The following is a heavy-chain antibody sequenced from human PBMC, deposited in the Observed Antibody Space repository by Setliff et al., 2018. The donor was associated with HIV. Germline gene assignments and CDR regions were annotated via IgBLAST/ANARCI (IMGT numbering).Heavy chain of an antibody. D-gene: IGHD5-18*01. V-gene: IGHV4-31*03. CDR1: GASIRSSDYY. Sequence: SLTCTVSGASIRSSDYYWTWVRQHPGKGLEWIGYIYYSGSTYYNPSLKSRVTISLDMSENQFSLKLSSVTAADTAVYYCARDRNSPDYYYYYMGVWGKGTTVTVSS. CDR3: ARDRNSPDYYYYYMGV. J-gene: IGHJ6*03. CDR2: IYYSGST.